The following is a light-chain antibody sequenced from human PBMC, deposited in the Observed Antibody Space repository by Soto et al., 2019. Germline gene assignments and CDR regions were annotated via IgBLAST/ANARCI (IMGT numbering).Light chain of an antibody. CDR2: GAS. Sequence: IVMTPSPATLSLSPGERSTLSCRASQSVSSNVAWYQQIPGQTPRLLIYGASTRATGIPVRFSGSGSGTEFTLTISSLQYEDFAVYYCHQYDDGPYTFGQGTKVDIK. V-gene: IGKV3-15*01. J-gene: IGKJ2*01. CDR3: HQYDDGPYT. CDR1: QSVSSN.